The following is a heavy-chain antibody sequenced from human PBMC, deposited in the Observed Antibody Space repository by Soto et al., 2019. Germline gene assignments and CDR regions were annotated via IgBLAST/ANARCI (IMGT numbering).Heavy chain of an antibody. CDR2: INRDGSKK. J-gene: IGHJ3*02. V-gene: IGHV3-7*03. D-gene: IGHD6-13*01. CDR3: ARDVSPGISSLYLDAFDI. Sequence: EVQLEESGGDLVQPGGSLRLSCAASGFTLSAYWMTWVRQAPGNGLEWVANINRDGSKKSYLDSVRGRFTISRDNVWNSLYLQMDSLRADGTALYYCARDVSPGISSLYLDAFDIWGQGTMVTVSS. CDR1: GFTLSAYW.